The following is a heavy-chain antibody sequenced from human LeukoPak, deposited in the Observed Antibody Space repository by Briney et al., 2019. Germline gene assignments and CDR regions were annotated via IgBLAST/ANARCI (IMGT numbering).Heavy chain of an antibody. V-gene: IGHV4-34*01. Sequence: SQTLSLTCAVYGVSFSGYYWSWIRQPPGKGLEWIGEINHSGSTNYNPSLKSRVTISVDTSKNQFSLKLSSVTAADTAVYYCARVRGPYYYDSRGYNWFDPWGQGTLVTVSS. D-gene: IGHD3-22*01. CDR1: GVSFSGYY. CDR2: INHSGST. J-gene: IGHJ5*02. CDR3: ARVRGPYYYDSRGYNWFDP.